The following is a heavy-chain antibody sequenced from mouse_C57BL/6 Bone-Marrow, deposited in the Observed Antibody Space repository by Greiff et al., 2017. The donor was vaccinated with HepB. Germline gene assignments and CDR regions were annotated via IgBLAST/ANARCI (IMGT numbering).Heavy chain of an antibody. D-gene: IGHD2-4*01. J-gene: IGHJ4*01. Sequence: VQLQQSGPGLVQPSQSLSITCTVSGFSLTSYGVHWVRQSPGKGLEWLGVIWSGGSTDYNAAFISRLSISKDNSKSQVFYKMNSLQADDTAIYYCARIGDYDRNYAMDYWGQGTSVTVSS. CDR3: ARIGDYDRNYAMDY. CDR1: GFSLTSYG. V-gene: IGHV2-2*01. CDR2: IWSGGST.